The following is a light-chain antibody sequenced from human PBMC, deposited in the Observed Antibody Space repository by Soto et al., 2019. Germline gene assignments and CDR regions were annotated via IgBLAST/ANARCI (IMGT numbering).Light chain of an antibody. CDR1: QTISSW. Sequence: DIQMTQSPSTLSGSVGDRVTITCRASQTISSWLAWYQQKPGKAPKLLIYKASTLKSGVPSRFSGSGSGTEFTFTFINLQPDDFATYYCQHYNSYSEAFGQGTKVELK. CDR3: QHYNSYSEA. J-gene: IGKJ1*01. V-gene: IGKV1-5*03. CDR2: KAS.